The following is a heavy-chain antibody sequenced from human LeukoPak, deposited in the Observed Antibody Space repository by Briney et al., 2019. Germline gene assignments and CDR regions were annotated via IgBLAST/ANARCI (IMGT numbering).Heavy chain of an antibody. Sequence: GGSLRLSCAASGFTFSSYGMSWVRQAPGKGLEWFSAISGSGGSTYYADSVKGRFTISRDNSKNTLYLQMNSLRAEDTAVYYCAKDTLWFGDGYYMDVWGKGTTVTISS. CDR3: AKDTLWFGDGYYMDV. CDR1: GFTFSSYG. D-gene: IGHD3-10*01. V-gene: IGHV3-23*01. CDR2: ISGSGGST. J-gene: IGHJ6*03.